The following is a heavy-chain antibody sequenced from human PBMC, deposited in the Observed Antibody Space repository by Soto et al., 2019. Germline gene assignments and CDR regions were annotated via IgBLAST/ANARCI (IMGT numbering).Heavy chain of an antibody. CDR2: ISGSGDST. D-gene: IGHD3-22*01. V-gene: IGHV3-23*01. Sequence: GGSLRLSCAASAFTFSSYAMSWVRQAPGKGLEWVSAISGSGDSTHYADSVKGRFTISRDNSKDTLYLQMNSLRAEDTAIYYCAKDESNSNPLYYFYFWGPGTLVTVSS. CDR1: AFTFSSYA. J-gene: IGHJ4*02. CDR3: AKDESNSNPLYYFYF.